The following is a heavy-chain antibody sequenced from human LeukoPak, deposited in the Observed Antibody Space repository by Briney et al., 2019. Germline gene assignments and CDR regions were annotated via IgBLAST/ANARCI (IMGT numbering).Heavy chain of an antibody. J-gene: IGHJ3*02. CDR1: GGSISSYY. D-gene: IGHD5-12*01. CDR3: ASHRSYVSGYFDAFDI. CDR2: IYYSGHT. Sequence: PSETLSLTCSVSGGSISSYYWSCIRQPPGKGLEWIGYIYYSGHTNYNPSLKSRVTISVDTSKNQFSLKLSSVTAADTAVYYCASHRSYVSGYFDAFDIWGQGTVVTVSS. V-gene: IGHV4-59*08.